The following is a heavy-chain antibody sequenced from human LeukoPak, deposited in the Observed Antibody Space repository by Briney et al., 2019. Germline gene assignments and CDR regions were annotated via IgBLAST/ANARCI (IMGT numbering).Heavy chain of an antibody. CDR3: ARGESGSYY. J-gene: IGHJ4*02. V-gene: IGHV3-72*01. D-gene: IGHD1-26*01. CDR2: TRNKANAYTT. Sequence: GGSLRLSCAASGFTFSDHYMDWVRQAPGKGLEWVGRTRNKANAYTTEYAASVEGRFTISRDDSKNSLYLQMNSLKTEDTAVYYCARGESGSYYWGQGTLVTVSS. CDR1: GFTFSDHY.